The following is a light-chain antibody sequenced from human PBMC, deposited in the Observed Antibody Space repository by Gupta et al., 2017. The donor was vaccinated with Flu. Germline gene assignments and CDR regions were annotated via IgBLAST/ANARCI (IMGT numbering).Light chain of an antibody. Sequence: LSVSPGERATLSCRASQSVSSNLAWYQQKPGQAPRLLIYGASTRATGIPARFSGSGSGTEFTLTISSLQSEDFAVYYCQQYNNWPYSFGQGTKLEIK. CDR3: QQYNNWPYS. J-gene: IGKJ2*03. V-gene: IGKV3-15*01. CDR2: GAS. CDR1: QSVSSN.